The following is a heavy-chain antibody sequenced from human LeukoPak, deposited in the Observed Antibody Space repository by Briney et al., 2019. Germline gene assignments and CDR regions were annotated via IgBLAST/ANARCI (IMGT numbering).Heavy chain of an antibody. CDR1: GFTVSSNY. V-gene: IGHV3-53*01. Sequence: SGGSLRLSCAASGFTVSSNYMSWVRQAPGKGLEWVSVIYSGGTTNHADSVKGRFTVSRDNSKNTLYLQMNSLRAEDTAVYFCARGPSRAFDYWGQGTLVTVSS. CDR2: IYSGGTT. D-gene: IGHD2-2*01. CDR3: ARGPSRAFDY. J-gene: IGHJ4*02.